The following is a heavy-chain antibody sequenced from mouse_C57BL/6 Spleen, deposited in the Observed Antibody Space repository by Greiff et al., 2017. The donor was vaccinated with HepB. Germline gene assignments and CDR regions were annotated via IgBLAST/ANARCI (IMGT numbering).Heavy chain of an antibody. J-gene: IGHJ4*01. Sequence: EVKLVESEGGLVQPGSSMKLSCTASGFTFSDYYMAWVRQVPEKGLEWVANINYDGSSTYYLDSLKSRFIISRDNAKNILYLQMSSLKSEDTATYYCAREDDYHAMDYWGQGTSVTVSS. V-gene: IGHV5-16*01. CDR2: INYDGSST. CDR3: AREDDYHAMDY. CDR1: GFTFSDYY.